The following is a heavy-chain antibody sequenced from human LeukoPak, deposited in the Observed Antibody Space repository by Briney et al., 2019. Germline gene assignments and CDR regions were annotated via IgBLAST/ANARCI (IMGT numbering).Heavy chain of an antibody. CDR3: ARGVVAAAGRTFDF. CDR2: IYNSGST. J-gene: IGHJ4*02. D-gene: IGHD6-13*01. CDR1: GGSITGYY. Sequence: SETLSLTCAVDGGSITGYYWSWIRQRPGKGLERIGYIYNSGSTNYNPSLKSRVTISLDTSKNQFSLKLSSVTAADTAVYYCARGVVAAAGRTFDFWGQGTLVTVSS. V-gene: IGHV4-59*01.